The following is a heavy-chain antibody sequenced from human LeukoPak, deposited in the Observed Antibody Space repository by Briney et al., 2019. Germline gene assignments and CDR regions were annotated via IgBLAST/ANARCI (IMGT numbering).Heavy chain of an antibody. CDR2: IYTRGST. V-gene: IGHV4-4*07. CDR1: GGSINNYY. J-gene: IGHJ3*02. CDR3: ARGRYCSADICSGGDAFDI. D-gene: IGHD2-15*01. Sequence: SETLSLTCTVSGGSINNYYWGWIRQPAGKGLEWIGRIYTRGSTNYNPSLKSRVTMSVDTPKNQFSLKLSSVTAADTAVYYCARGRYCSADICSGGDAFDIWGQGTMVSVSS.